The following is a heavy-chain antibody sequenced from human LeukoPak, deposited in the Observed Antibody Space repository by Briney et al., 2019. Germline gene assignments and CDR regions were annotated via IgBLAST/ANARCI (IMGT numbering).Heavy chain of an antibody. Sequence: GGSLRLSCAASGFTVSSNYMSWVRQAPGKGLEWVSVIYSGGSTYYADSVKGRFTISRDNSKYTLYLQMNSLRAEDTAVYYCASNYYDSSGYFHWGQGTLVTVSS. CDR2: IYSGGST. D-gene: IGHD3-22*01. CDR1: GFTVSSNY. V-gene: IGHV3-53*01. CDR3: ASNYYDSSGYFH. J-gene: IGHJ4*02.